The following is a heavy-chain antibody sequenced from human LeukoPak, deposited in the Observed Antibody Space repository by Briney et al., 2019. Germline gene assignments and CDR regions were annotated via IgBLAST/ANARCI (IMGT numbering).Heavy chain of an antibody. V-gene: IGHV5-51*01. Sequence: GESLKISCKGSGYSFTSYWIGWVRQMPGKGLEWMGIIYPGDSDTRYSPSFQGQVTVSADKSISTAYLQWSSLKASDTAMYYCARHVSYYDSSGYADYWAREPWSPSPQ. J-gene: IGHJ4*02. CDR3: ARHVSYYDSSGYADY. CDR1: GYSFTSYW. D-gene: IGHD3-22*01. CDR2: IYPGDSDT.